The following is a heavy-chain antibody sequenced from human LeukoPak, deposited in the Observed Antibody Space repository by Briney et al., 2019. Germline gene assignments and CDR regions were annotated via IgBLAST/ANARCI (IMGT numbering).Heavy chain of an antibody. CDR1: GGSISSGDYY. Sequence: SETLSLTCTVSGGSISSGDYYWSWIRQPAGKGLEWIGRIYTSGSTNYNPSLKSRVTMSVDTSKNQFSLKLSSVTAADTAVYYCASTRGTYFDYWGQGTLVTVSS. V-gene: IGHV4-61*02. CDR2: IYTSGST. D-gene: IGHD3-10*01. CDR3: ASTRGTYFDY. J-gene: IGHJ4*02.